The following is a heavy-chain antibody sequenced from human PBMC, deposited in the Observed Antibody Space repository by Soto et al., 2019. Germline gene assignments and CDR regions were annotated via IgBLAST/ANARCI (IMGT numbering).Heavy chain of an antibody. D-gene: IGHD3-22*01. Sequence: QVQLVHSGAEVRKPGSSVKVSCKASGGTFSRHAISWVRQAPGQGLEWMGGIIPIFGTANHAQKFQGRVTMIADEATSTVYMELSSLRSEDTAMYYCARGWGYDSNDYYYAYWGQGTLVIVSS. CDR2: IIPIFGTA. CDR1: GGTFSRHA. J-gene: IGHJ4*02. V-gene: IGHV1-69*01. CDR3: ARGWGYDSNDYYYAY.